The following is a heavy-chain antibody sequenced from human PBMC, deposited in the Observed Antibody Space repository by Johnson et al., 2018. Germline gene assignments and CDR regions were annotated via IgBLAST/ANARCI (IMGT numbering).Heavy chain of an antibody. D-gene: IGHD1-26*01. CDR2: IYYSGST. J-gene: IGHJ6*02. CDR3: ARGAGDYYYYYGMDV. V-gene: IGHV4-59*01. Sequence: QVQLQESGPGLVKPSETLSLTCTVSGGSISSYYWSWIRQPPGKGLEWIGYIYYSGSTNYNPSLKSRVTISVDTSKNQFSLKLSSVTAADTAVYYCARGAGDYYYYYGMDVWGQGTTVTVSS. CDR1: GGSISSYY.